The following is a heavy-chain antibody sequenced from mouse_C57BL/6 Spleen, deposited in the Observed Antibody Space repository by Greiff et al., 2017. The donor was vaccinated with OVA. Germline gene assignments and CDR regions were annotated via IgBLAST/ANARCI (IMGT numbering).Heavy chain of an antibody. CDR3: AHQDVDYYGSSYGYFDV. CDR2: IWSGGST. CDR1: GFSLTSYG. Sequence: VQLQQSGPGLVQPSQSLSITCTVSGFSLTSYGVHWVRQSPGKGLEWLGVIWSGGSTDYNAAFISRLSISKDNSKSQVFFKMNRLQADDTAIYYCAHQDVDYYGSSYGYFDVWGTGTTVTVSS. J-gene: IGHJ1*03. D-gene: IGHD1-1*01. V-gene: IGHV2-2*01.